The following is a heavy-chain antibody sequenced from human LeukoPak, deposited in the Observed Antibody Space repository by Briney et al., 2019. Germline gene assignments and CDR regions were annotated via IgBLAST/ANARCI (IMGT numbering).Heavy chain of an antibody. CDR2: INHSGST. Sequence: KPSETLSLTCAVYGGSFSGYYWSWIRQPPGKGLEWIGEINHSGSTNYNPSLKSRVTISVDTSKNQFSLKLSSVTAADTAVYYCARHVHGYGPDYYYYYMDVWGKGTTVTVSS. D-gene: IGHD5-18*01. V-gene: IGHV4-34*01. J-gene: IGHJ6*03. CDR3: ARHVHGYGPDYYYYYMDV. CDR1: GGSFSGYY.